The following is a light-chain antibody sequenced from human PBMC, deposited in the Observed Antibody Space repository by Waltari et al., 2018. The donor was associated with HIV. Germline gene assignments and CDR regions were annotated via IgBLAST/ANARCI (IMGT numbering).Light chain of an antibody. V-gene: IGKV3-15*01. J-gene: IGKJ2*01. CDR3: QQYNNWDT. CDR2: GAS. CDR1: QSVSSN. Sequence: EIVMTQSPATLSVSPGERATLSCRASQSVSSNLAWYQQKPGQAPRLLIYGASTRATGIPRFSGSGSGTEFTLTISSLQSEDFAVYYCQQYNNWDTFGQGTKLGIK.